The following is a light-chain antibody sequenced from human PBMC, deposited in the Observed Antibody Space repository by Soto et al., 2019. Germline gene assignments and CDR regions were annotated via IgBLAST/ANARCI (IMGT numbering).Light chain of an antibody. Sequence: EIVMTQSPATLSVSPGERASLSCRASQSVSTKLAWYQQKGGQAPRLLIYDASTRATGIPARFSGSGSGTQFTLTISSLQYEDFAVYYCQQYNDRPPWTFGQGTKVEIK. CDR1: QSVSTK. CDR3: QQYNDRPPWT. J-gene: IGKJ1*01. V-gene: IGKV3-15*01. CDR2: DAS.